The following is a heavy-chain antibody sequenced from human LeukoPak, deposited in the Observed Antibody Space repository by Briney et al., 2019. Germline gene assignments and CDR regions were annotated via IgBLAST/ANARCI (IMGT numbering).Heavy chain of an antibody. J-gene: IGHJ4*02. CDR2: MYHGGST. D-gene: IGHD2-15*01. CDR3: ARDVGSPYCSGGSCPLGY. V-gene: IGHV4-59*01. CDR1: GGSISTYY. Sequence: SETLSLTCTVSGGSISTYYWTWIRQPPGKGLEWIGYMYHGGSTNYNPSLKSRVTISGDTSKNQFSLKLSSVTAADTAVYCCARDVGSPYCSGGSCPLGYWGQGILVTVSS.